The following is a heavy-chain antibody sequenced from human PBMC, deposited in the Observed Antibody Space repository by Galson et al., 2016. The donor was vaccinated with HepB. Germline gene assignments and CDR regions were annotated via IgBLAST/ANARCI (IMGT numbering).Heavy chain of an antibody. CDR3: ARATSGYFDH. D-gene: IGHD3-3*01. CDR2: IMPMLDRT. V-gene: IGHV1-69*04. J-gene: IGHJ5*02. Sequence: SVKVSCKASGGAFINYALSWVRQAPGQGLEWMGRIMPMLDRTDYAQRFQGRLTITADKSSNTAYMELNSPRSADTAVYYCARATSGYFDHWGQGTLVSVSS. CDR1: GGAFINYA.